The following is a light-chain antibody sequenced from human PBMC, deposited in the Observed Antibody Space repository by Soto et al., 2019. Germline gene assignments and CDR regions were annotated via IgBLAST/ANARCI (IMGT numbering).Light chain of an antibody. J-gene: IGLJ2*01. Sequence: QSVLTQPPSVSEAPRQRVTISCSGSSFNIGNNAATWYQQIPGKAPKVVIYYDDLVPSGVSDRFSGSKSGTSASLAISGLQSEDEAHYYCAVWDDSLNGLVFGGGTKLTVL. V-gene: IGLV1-36*01. CDR1: SFNIGNNA. CDR3: AVWDDSLNGLV. CDR2: YDD.